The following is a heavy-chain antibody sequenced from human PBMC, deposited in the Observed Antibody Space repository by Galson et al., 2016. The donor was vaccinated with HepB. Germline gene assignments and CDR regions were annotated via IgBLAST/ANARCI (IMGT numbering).Heavy chain of an antibody. Sequence: SETLSLTCTVSGGSISSYYWSWIRQPPGKGLEWIGYVYDSGSTEYNPSLKSRVTISVDTSKNQFSLKLRSVTAADTAVYYCAREAIAAPGKGGYHYYGMDVWGQGTTVTVSS. CDR2: VYDSGST. CDR3: AREAIAAPGKGGYHYYGMDV. CDR1: GGSISSYY. J-gene: IGHJ6*02. D-gene: IGHD6-13*01. V-gene: IGHV4-59*01.